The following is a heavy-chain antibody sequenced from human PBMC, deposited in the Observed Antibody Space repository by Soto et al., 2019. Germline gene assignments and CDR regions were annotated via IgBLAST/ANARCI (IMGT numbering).Heavy chain of an antibody. V-gene: IGHV3-23*01. D-gene: IGHD3-22*01. CDR1: GFTFSSYA. CDR3: AKDRGTMIVVVQLYLAY. J-gene: IGHJ4*02. CDR2: ISGSGGST. Sequence: PGGSLRLSCAASGFTFSSYAMSWVRQAPGKGLEWVSAISGSGGSTYYADSVKGRFTISRDNSKNTLYLQINSLRAEDTAVYYCAKDRGTMIVVVQLYLAYWGQGTLVTVSS.